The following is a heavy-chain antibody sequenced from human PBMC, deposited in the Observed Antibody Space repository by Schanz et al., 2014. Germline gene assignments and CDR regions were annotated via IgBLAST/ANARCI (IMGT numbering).Heavy chain of an antibody. J-gene: IGHJ4*02. V-gene: IGHV3-23*04. Sequence: EVQLVESGGGLLQPGGSLRLSCTVSGFTVNNYAMNWVPQAPGRGLEWVSGITRQGTTYYADFVKGRFTISRDNSENTLYLQMNSLRAEDTAVYYCAKQHGVIQQVSDYWGQGTLITVSS. CDR1: GFTVNNYA. CDR3: AKQHGVIQQVSDY. D-gene: IGHD3-22*01. CDR2: ITRQGTT.